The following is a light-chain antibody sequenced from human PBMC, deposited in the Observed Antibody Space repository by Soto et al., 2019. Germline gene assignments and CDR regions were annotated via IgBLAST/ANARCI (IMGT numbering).Light chain of an antibody. V-gene: IGKV3-11*01. CDR3: QQRHMWPIT. J-gene: IGKJ5*01. CDR2: DAY. CDR1: QSFRGL. Sequence: EVVLTQSPVTLSLSPGERATLSCRASQSFRGLLAWYQQKPGQXXRLLIYDAYNRATGIPPRFSGSGSGTDFTLTISSLEPEDAAVYDGQQRHMWPITFGQGTRLEIK.